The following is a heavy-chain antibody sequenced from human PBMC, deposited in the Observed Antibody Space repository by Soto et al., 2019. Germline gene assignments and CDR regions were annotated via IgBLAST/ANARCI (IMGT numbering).Heavy chain of an antibody. CDR3: ARLFRDVYNAVEY. Sequence: SETLSLTCTVSGGSIISYHWSWILQSPGKGLEWIGYTSNSAPTIYNPSLKSRVTISADTSKNQFSLRLSSVTAADTAVYFCARLFRDVYNAVEYWGQGALVTVSS. CDR1: GGSIISYH. D-gene: IGHD3-3*01. J-gene: IGHJ4*02. V-gene: IGHV4-59*08. CDR2: TSNSAPT.